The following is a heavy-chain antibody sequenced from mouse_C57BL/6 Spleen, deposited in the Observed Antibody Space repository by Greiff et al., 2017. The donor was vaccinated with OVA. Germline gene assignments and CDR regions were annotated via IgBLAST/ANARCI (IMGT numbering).Heavy chain of an antibody. CDR3: ARGGSSYGYFDV. D-gene: IGHD1-1*01. V-gene: IGHV5-4*03. J-gene: IGHJ1*03. Sequence: EVKVVESGGGLVKPGGSLKLSCAASGFTFSSYAMSWVRQTPEKRLEWVATISDGGSYTYYPDNVKGRFTISRDNAKNNLYLQMSQLKSEDTAMYYCARGGSSYGYFDVWGTGTTVTVSS. CDR2: ISDGGSYT. CDR1: GFTFSSYA.